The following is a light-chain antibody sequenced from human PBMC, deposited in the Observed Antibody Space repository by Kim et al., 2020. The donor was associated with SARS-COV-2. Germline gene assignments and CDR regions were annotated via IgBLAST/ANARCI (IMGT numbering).Light chain of an antibody. CDR1: QDIRYH. V-gene: IGKV1-9*01. Sequence: AAVGERVTMTCRASQDIRYHVAWYQHNTDKAPKLLIYAASTLQTGVPSRFSGSGSGTEFTLPLSSMQTEDFATDFCQQYNFYPRTFGQGTKVDIK. CDR3: QQYNFYPRT. J-gene: IGKJ1*01. CDR2: AAS.